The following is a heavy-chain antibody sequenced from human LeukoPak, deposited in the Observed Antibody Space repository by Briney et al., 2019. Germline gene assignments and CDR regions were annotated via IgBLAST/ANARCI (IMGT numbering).Heavy chain of an antibody. V-gene: IGHV1-18*01. D-gene: IGHD6-19*01. CDR2: ISAYNGNT. J-gene: IGHJ5*02. CDR1: GYTFTSYG. CDR3: ARHSSGWYVYQWFDP. Sequence: ASVKVSCKASGYTFTSYGISWVRQAPGQGLEWMGWISAYNGNTNYAQKLQGRVSMTTDTSTSTVYMELRSLSSDDTAVYYCARHSSGWYVYQWFDPWGQGTLVTVTS.